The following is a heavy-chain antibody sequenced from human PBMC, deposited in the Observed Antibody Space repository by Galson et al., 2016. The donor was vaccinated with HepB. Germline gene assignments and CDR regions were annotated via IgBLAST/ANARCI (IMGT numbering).Heavy chain of an antibody. D-gene: IGHD3-10*01. V-gene: IGHV4-39*07. CDR2: IYYSGST. J-gene: IGHJ4*02. CDR3: TRDPPLYGSGSYFPHFDY. CDR1: GGSISSSNYY. Sequence: TLSLTCTVSGGSISSSNYYWGWIRQPPGKGLEWIGSIYYSGSTYYNPSTKSRVTISVDTSKNQFSLKLNSVTAADTAVYYCTRDPPLYGSGSYFPHFDYWGQGTLVTVSS.